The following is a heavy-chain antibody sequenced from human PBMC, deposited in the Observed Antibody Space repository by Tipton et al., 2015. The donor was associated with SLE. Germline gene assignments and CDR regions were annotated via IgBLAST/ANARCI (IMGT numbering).Heavy chain of an antibody. D-gene: IGHD3-9*01. CDR2: VHYSGTT. CDR1: GGSIRSDDHY. J-gene: IGHJ5*02. Sequence: TLSLTCTVSGGSIRSDDHYWTWIRQTPGKGLEWIGNVHYSGTTNYNPSLKSRVSISVDMSKNEASLKLTSVTAGDTAVYYCARGGYDILTGSKRFDPWGQGILVTVSS. CDR3: ARGGYDILTGSKRFDP. V-gene: IGHV4-61*08.